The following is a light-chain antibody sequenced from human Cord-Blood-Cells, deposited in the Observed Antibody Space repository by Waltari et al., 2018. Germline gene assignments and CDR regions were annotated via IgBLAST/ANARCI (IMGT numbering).Light chain of an antibody. CDR1: QSISSY. CDR2: AAS. CDR3: QQSYSTPLT. J-gene: IGKJ4*01. Sequence: DIQVTQSPSSLSASVGDRVTITCRASQSISSYLNWYQQKPGKAPKLLIYAASSLQSGVPSRFSGSGSGTDFTLTISSLQPEDFVTYYCQQSYSTPLTFGGGTKVEIK. V-gene: IGKV1-39*01.